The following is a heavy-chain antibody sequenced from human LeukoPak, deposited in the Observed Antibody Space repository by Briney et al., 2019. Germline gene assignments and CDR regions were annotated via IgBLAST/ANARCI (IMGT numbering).Heavy chain of an antibody. J-gene: IGHJ6*03. CDR3: AKAPATGEGYYFYYMDV. Sequence: GGSLRLSCAASGFTSGFTFSDYAVSWVRQAPGKGPEWVASVNGRGATTYYADSVRGRFTISRDNSKNTLYLQMISLGADDTAVYFCAKAPATGEGYYFYYMDVWGKGTTVTVSS. CDR2: VNGRGATT. V-gene: IGHV3-23*01. CDR1: GFTFSDYA. D-gene: IGHD7-27*01.